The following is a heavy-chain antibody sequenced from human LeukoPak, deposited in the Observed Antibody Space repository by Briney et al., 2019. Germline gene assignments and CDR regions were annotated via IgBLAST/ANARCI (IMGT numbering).Heavy chain of an antibody. J-gene: IGHJ4*02. CDR1: GFTVSSNY. Sequence: GGSLRLSCAASGFTVSSNYMSWVRQAPGKGLEWVSVIYSGGSTYYADSVKGRFTISRDNSKNTLYLQMNSLRAEDTAVYCCASIMVRGVIPPFDYWGQGTLVTVSS. CDR3: ASIMVRGVIPPFDY. V-gene: IGHV3-66*01. D-gene: IGHD3-10*01. CDR2: IYSGGST.